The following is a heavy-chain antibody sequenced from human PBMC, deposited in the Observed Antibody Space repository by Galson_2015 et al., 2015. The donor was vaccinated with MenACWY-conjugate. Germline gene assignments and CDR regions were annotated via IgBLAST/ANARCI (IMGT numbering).Heavy chain of an antibody. V-gene: IGHV4-39*02. Sequence: SETLSLTCTVSGGSISTNDFYCAWIRQSLGKGLEWIGNIHYSGGTYFHPSFKTRVITSVDTSKNQFSLKLTSVTAADTAVYYCAREMRSLFGFPEYYMGVWGKGTTVTVSS. CDR3: AREMRSLFGFPEYYMGV. CDR1: GGSISTNDFY. D-gene: IGHD3-3*01. J-gene: IGHJ6*03. CDR2: IHYSGGT.